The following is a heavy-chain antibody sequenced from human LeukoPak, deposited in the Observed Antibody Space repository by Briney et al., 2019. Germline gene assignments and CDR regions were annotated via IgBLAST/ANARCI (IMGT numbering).Heavy chain of an antibody. D-gene: IGHD2-15*01. CDR2: ISAYNGNT. Sequence: ASVKVSCKASGYTFTSYGISWVRQAPGQGLEWMGWISAYNGNTNYAQKLQGRVTMTTDTSTSTAYMELRSLRSDDTAVYYCAREDIVVVVAGNWGIGARADYWGQGTLVTVSS. V-gene: IGHV1-18*01. J-gene: IGHJ4*02. CDR1: GYTFTSYG. CDR3: AREDIVVVVAGNWGIGARADY.